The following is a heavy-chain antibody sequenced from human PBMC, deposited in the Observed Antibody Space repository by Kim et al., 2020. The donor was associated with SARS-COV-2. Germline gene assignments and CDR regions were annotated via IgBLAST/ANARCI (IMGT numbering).Heavy chain of an antibody. CDR2: IDPSDSYT. J-gene: IGHJ6*02. Sequence: GESLKISCKGSGYSFTSYWISWVRQMPGKGLEWMGRIDPSDSYTNYSPSFQGHVTISADKSISTAYLQWSSLKASDTAMYYCARLGIAARRGYYYCYGMDVWGQGTTVTVSS. V-gene: IGHV5-10-1*01. CDR1: GYSFTSYW. D-gene: IGHD6-6*01. CDR3: ARLGIAARRGYYYCYGMDV.